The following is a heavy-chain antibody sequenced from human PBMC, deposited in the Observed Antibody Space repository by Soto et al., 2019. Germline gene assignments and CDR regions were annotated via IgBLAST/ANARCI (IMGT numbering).Heavy chain of an antibody. Sequence: ASVKVSCKVSGYTLTELSMHWVRQAPGKGLEWMGGFDPEDGETIYAQKFQGRVTMTEDTSTDTAYMELSSLRSEDTAVYYCATKLETDKYNWFDPWGQGTLVTVS. CDR2: FDPEDGET. CDR3: ATKLETDKYNWFDP. J-gene: IGHJ5*02. V-gene: IGHV1-24*01. D-gene: IGHD1-1*01. CDR1: GYTLTELS.